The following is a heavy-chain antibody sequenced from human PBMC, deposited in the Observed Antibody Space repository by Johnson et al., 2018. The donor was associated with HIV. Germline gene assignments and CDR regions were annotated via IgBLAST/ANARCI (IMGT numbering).Heavy chain of an antibody. Sequence: VQLVESGGGLIQPGGSLRLSCAASGFTVSSNYMSWVRQAPGKGLEWVSRMNGDGKSTTYADSVKGRFTISRDNAKNTLYLQMIGLGAEDTVMYFCAKQTLRAFDIWGQGTMVTVSS. D-gene: IGHD1/OR15-1a*01. CDR3: AKQTLRAFDI. J-gene: IGHJ3*02. CDR1: GFTVSSNY. V-gene: IGHV3-74*02. CDR2: MNGDGKST.